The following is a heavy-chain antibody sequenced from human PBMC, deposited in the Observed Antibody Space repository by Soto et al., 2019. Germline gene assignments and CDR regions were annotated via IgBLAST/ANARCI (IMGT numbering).Heavy chain of an antibody. V-gene: IGHV3-21*01. Sequence: EVQLVESGGGLVKPGGYLRLSCAASGFTFSSYSMNWVRQAPGKGLEWVSSISSSSSYIYYADSVKGRFTISRDNAKNFLYLQMIGLIAEDTAVYYCARDSRITMVRGVYHYYFDYWGQGTLVTVSS. CDR3: ARDSRITMVRGVYHYYFDY. D-gene: IGHD3-10*01. CDR2: ISSSSSYI. CDR1: GFTFSSYS. J-gene: IGHJ4*02.